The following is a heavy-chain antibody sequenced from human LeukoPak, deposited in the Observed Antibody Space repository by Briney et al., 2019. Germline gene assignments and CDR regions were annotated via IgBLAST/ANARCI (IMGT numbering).Heavy chain of an antibody. J-gene: IGHJ3*02. V-gene: IGHV3-30*18. CDR3: TKAVGGGRDAYDI. Sequence: PGGSLRLSCAASGFTFSSYAMSWVRQAPGKGLEWVAVISYDGNNKYYADSVKGRFTISRDNSKNTVYVRMERLRAEDTAIYYCTKAVGGGRDAYDIWGQGTMVTVSS. D-gene: IGHD3-16*01. CDR1: GFTFSSYA. CDR2: ISYDGNNK.